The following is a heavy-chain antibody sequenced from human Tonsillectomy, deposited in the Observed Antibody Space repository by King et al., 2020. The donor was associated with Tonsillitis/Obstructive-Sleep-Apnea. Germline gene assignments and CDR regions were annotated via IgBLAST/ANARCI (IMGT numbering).Heavy chain of an antibody. D-gene: IGHD3-22*01. J-gene: IGHJ4*02. V-gene: IGHV1-46*01. CDR3: ARGTNYYDSSGYYPTTDY. CDR1: GYTFTSYY. CDR2: INPSGGST. Sequence: VQLVQSGAEVKKPGASVKVSCKASGYTFTSYYMHWVRQAPGQGLEWMGLINPSGGSTSYAQKFQGRVTMTRDTSTSTVYMELSSLRSEDTAVYYCARGTNYYDSSGYYPTTDYWGQGTLVTVSS.